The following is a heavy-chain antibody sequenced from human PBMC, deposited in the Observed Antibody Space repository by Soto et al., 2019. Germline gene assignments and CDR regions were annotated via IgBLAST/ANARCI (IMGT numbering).Heavy chain of an antibody. D-gene: IGHD2-15*01. V-gene: IGHV1-3*01. CDR3: ARGGSIVVVVADYGMDV. Sequence: QVQLVQSGAEVKKPGASVKVSCKASGYTFSNYAMHWVRQAPGQRLEWMGWMNAGNGNTKSSQKFQDRVTFTRDTSASTAYMELSSLRSEDTAVYYCARGGSIVVVVADYGMDVWGQGTTVTVSS. J-gene: IGHJ6*02. CDR2: MNAGNGNT. CDR1: GYTFSNYA.